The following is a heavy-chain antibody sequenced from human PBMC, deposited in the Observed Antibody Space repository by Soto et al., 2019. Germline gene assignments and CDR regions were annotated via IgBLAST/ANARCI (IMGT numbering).Heavy chain of an antibody. V-gene: IGHV1-46*01. J-gene: IGHJ5*02. Sequence: SVKVSCKASGYIFTRYHIHWVRQAPGQGLEWMGFINPSGGTTIYAEKFQGRVSMTSDASTSTVYMDIKRVTSEDTAMYYCAKEGYCGESSCYGLDPWG. CDR1: GYIFTRYH. D-gene: IGHD2-2*01. CDR3: AKEGYCGESSCYGLDP. CDR2: INPSGGTT.